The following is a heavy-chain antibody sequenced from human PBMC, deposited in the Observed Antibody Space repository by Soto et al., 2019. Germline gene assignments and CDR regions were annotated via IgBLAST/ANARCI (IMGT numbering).Heavy chain of an antibody. CDR1: GFTFSSYG. CDR2: IWYDGSNK. V-gene: IGHV3-33*01. CDR3: AREVVAARDYFDY. D-gene: IGHD2-15*01. J-gene: IGHJ4*02. Sequence: GGSLRLSCAASGFTFSSYGMHWVRQAPGKGLEWVAVIWYDGSNKYYADSVKGRFTISRDNSKNTLYLQMNSLRAEDTAVYYCAREVVAARDYFDYWGQGTLVTVSS.